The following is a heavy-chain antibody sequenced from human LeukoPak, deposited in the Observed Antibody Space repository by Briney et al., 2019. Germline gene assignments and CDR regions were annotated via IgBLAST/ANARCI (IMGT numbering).Heavy chain of an antibody. V-gene: IGHV4-59*08. J-gene: IGHJ4*02. D-gene: IGHD3-22*01. CDR3: ARRRYYDSSGLWYYFDS. Sequence: SETLSLTCTVSGDSISGYYWNWIRQPPGKGLEWIGQIFYSGSTNYNPSLKSRVTMSMDMSKNQFSLSLSSVTAADTAVYYCARRRYYDSSGLWYYFDSWGQGTLVTVSS. CDR1: GDSISGYY. CDR2: IFYSGST.